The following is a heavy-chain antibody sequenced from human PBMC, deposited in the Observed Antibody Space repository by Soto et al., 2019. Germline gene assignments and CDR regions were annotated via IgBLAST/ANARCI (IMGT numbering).Heavy chain of an antibody. Sequence: SETLSLTCTVSGGSISSDDYYWSWIRQPPGKGLEWIGYIYYNGRTDYDPSLKSRVIISIDTSKNQFSLNLNSVSAADTAVYYCARDRSNSPDYFDYWGQGTLVTVSS. CDR1: GGSISSDDYY. J-gene: IGHJ4*02. CDR3: ARDRSNSPDYFDY. V-gene: IGHV4-30-4*01. D-gene: IGHD6-6*01. CDR2: IYYNGRT.